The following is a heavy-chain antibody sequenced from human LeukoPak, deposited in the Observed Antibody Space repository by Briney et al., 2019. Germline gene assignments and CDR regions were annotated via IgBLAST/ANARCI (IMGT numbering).Heavy chain of an antibody. CDR3: AKDTDVVVPEYFQY. D-gene: IGHD2-15*01. CDR2: TSGSGGST. Sequence: GGSLRLSCAASGFTFPSYAMNWVRQAPGKGLERVSATSGSGGSTYYADSVKGRFTVPRDNSENTLFLQMNSLRAEDTAIYYCAKDTDVVVPEYFQYWGQGTLVTVSS. J-gene: IGHJ1*01. V-gene: IGHV3-23*01. CDR1: GFTFPSYA.